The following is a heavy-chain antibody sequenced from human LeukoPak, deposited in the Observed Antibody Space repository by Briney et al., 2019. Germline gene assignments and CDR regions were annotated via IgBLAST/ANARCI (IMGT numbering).Heavy chain of an antibody. CDR2: IYTSGGT. J-gene: IGHJ4*02. CDR3: ARESSDIVVVPAAVDY. Sequence: SETLSLTCTVSGGSISSYYWSWIRQPAGKGLEWIGRIYTSGGTNYNPSLKSRVTMSVDTSKNQFSLKLSSVTAADTAVYYCARESSDIVVVPAAVDYWGQGTLVTVSS. V-gene: IGHV4-4*07. CDR1: GGSISSYY. D-gene: IGHD2-2*01.